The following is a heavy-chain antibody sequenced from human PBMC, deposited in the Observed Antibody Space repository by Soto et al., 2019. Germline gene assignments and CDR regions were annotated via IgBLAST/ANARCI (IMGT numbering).Heavy chain of an antibody. D-gene: IGHD3-16*01. Sequence: QVQLVQSGAEVKKPGSSVKVSCKASGGTFSSYAISWVRQAPGQGLEWMGGIIPIFGTANYAQKFQGRVTSPADESTSIAYMELSSLRSEDTAVYYGARGGWGNTDTYGMDVWGQGTTVTVSS. J-gene: IGHJ6*02. CDR2: IIPIFGTA. CDR3: ARGGWGNTDTYGMDV. V-gene: IGHV1-69*12. CDR1: GGTFSSYA.